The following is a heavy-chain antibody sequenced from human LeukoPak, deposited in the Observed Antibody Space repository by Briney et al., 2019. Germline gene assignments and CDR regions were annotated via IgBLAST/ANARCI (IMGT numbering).Heavy chain of an antibody. D-gene: IGHD4-17*01. J-gene: IGHJ5*02. CDR3: ARESGATVIEIWFDP. CDR1: GYTFTGYY. V-gene: IGHV1-2*02. CDR2: INPNSGGT. Sequence: ASVKVSCKASGYTFTGYYMHWVRQAPGQGLEWMGWINPNSGGTNYAQKFQGRVTMTRNTSISTAYMELSRLRSDDTAVYYCARESGATVIEIWFDPWGQGTLVTVSS.